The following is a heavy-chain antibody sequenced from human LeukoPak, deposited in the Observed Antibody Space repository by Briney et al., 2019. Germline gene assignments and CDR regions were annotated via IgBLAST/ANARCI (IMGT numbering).Heavy chain of an antibody. Sequence: PGGSLRLSCAASGFTVSSNYMSWVRQAPGKGLEGVSVIYSGGSTYYADSVKGRFTISRDNSKNTLYLQMNSLRAEDTAVYYCARGDSSGYVVYWGQGTLVTVSS. D-gene: IGHD3-22*01. J-gene: IGHJ4*02. CDR2: IYSGGST. CDR1: GFTVSSNY. CDR3: ARGDSSGYVVY. V-gene: IGHV3-53*01.